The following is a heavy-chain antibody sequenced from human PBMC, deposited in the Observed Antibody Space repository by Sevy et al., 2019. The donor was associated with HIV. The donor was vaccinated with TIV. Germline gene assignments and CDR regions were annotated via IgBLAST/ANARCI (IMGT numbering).Heavy chain of an antibody. Sequence: SETLSLTCTVSGDSISTSNYYWGWIRQPPGKGREWIGSIYYTGSTYWNPSLKSRVTISVDTSKIQFSLKLCSVTAADTAVYYCARRLSIYYYFDYWGQGTLVTVSS. CDR2: IYYTGST. V-gene: IGHV4-39*01. CDR1: GDSISTSNYY. CDR3: ARRLSIYYYFDY. D-gene: IGHD2-21*01. J-gene: IGHJ4*02.